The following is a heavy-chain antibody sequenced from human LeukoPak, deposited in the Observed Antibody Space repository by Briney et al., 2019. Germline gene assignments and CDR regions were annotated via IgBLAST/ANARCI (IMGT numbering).Heavy chain of an antibody. CDR2: IYSDNT. J-gene: IGHJ5*02. D-gene: IGHD4-17*01. CDR1: GFTVSSNS. CDR3: AGDNIENGDLDYLDP. V-gene: IGHV3-53*01. Sequence: GGSLRLSCTVSGFTVSSNSMSWVRQAPGKGLEWVSFIYSDNTHYSDSVKGRFTISRDNSKNTLYLQMNSLRAEDTAVYYCAGDNIENGDLDYLDPWGQGTLVTVSS.